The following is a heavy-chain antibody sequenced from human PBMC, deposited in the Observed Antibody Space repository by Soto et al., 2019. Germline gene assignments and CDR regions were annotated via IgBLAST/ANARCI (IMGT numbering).Heavy chain of an antibody. D-gene: IGHD2-2*01. V-gene: IGHV3-23*01. J-gene: IGHJ4*02. Sequence: GGSLRLSCAASGFTFSSYAMSWVRQAPGKGLEWVSAISGSGGSTYYADSVKGRFTISRDNSKNTLYLQMNSLRAEDTAVYYCAKDWRPSVREPLGYCSSTSCYRLVNYFDYWGQGTLVTVSS. CDR3: AKDWRPSVREPLGYCSSTSCYRLVNYFDY. CDR1: GFTFSSYA. CDR2: ISGSGGST.